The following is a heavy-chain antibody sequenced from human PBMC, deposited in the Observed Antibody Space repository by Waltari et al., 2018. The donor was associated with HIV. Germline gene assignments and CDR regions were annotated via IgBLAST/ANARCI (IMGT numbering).Heavy chain of an antibody. CDR1: GDSVSSNSAA. J-gene: IGHJ6*02. D-gene: IGHD3-10*01. CDR3: VRGSGMNYYDGMDV. Sequence: QVQLQQSGPGLVKPSQTLSLTCAISGDSVSSNSAAWNWIRQSPSRGLEGLGRTYCRSKWYNEYAVSVRSRITIHPDTSKNQFSLQLKSVTPDETAVYYCVRGSGMNYYDGMDVWGQGTTVTVSS. V-gene: IGHV6-1*01. CDR2: TYCRSKWYN.